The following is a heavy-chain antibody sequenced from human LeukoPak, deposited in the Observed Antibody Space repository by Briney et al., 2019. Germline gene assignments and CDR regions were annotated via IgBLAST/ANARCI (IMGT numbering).Heavy chain of an antibody. J-gene: IGHJ6*02. CDR1: GGSISSSRYY. D-gene: IGHD1/OR15-1a*01. V-gene: IGHV4-39*05. CDR3: SGGTDYYYYGMDV. Sequence: SETPSLTCTVSGGSISSSRYYWGWIRQPPGKGREWIGSNYYSGSTYYNPTLKSRVTISVDASKNQFSLKLSSVTAADTAVYYCSGGTDYYYYGMDVWGQGTTVTVSS. CDR2: NYYSGST.